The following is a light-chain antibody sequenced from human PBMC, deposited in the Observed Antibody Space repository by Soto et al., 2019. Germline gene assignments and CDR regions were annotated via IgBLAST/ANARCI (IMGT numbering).Light chain of an antibody. CDR1: QSVSSN. Sequence: EIVMTQSPATLSVSPGERATLSCRASQSVSSNLAWYQQKPGQAPRLLIYGASTRATGIPARFSGSGSGTEFNLNISSLQYEDFAVYYCQQYTNWPRTFGQGTKVEIK. V-gene: IGKV3-15*01. CDR2: GAS. CDR3: QQYTNWPRT. J-gene: IGKJ1*01.